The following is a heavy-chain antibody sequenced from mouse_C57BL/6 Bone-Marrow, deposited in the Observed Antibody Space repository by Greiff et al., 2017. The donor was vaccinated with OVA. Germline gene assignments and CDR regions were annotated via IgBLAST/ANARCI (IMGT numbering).Heavy chain of an antibody. Sequence: QVQLQQSGPELVKPGASVKISCKASGYAFSSSWMNWVKQRPGKGLEWIGRIYPGDGDTNYNGKFKGKATLTADKSSSTAYMQRSSLTSEDSAVYFCARRYGYDRYFDVWGTGTTVTVSS. D-gene: IGHD2-2*01. V-gene: IGHV1-82*01. J-gene: IGHJ1*03. CDR3: ARRYGYDRYFDV. CDR1: GYAFSSSW. CDR2: IYPGDGDT.